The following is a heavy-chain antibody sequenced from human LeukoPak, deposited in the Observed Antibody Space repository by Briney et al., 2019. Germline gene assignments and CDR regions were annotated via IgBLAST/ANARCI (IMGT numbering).Heavy chain of an antibody. CDR2: IYYIGST. CDR1: GGSISSSSYY. V-gene: IGHV4-39*01. Sequence: SETLSLTCSVSGGSISSSSYYWGWIRQPPGKKLEWIGNIYYIGSTYYNPSLKSRLTISLDTSKNQFSLKVNSVTAADTAVYYCARRLRDSSGWSFDYWGQGTLVTVSS. CDR3: ARRLRDSSGWSFDY. D-gene: IGHD6-19*01. J-gene: IGHJ4*02.